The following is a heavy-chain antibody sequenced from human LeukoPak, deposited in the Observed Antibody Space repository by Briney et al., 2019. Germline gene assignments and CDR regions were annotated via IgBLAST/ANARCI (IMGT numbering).Heavy chain of an antibody. D-gene: IGHD6-19*01. CDR1: GFTFSDYY. V-gene: IGHV3-11*01. J-gene: IGHJ4*02. CDR3: AKDIRSEGWYAPDY. CDR2: ISSSGSTI. Sequence: GGSLRLSCAASGFTFSDYYMSWIRQAPGKGLEWVSYISSSGSTIYYADSVKGRFTISRDNAKNSLYLQMNSLRAEDTALYYCAKDIRSEGWYAPDYWGQGTLVTVSS.